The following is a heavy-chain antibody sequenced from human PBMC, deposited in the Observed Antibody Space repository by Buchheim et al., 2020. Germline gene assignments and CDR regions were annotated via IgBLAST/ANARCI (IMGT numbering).Heavy chain of an antibody. CDR3: ARGRYYDSSGYYFDAFDI. J-gene: IGHJ3*02. CDR2: IYTSGST. Sequence: QVQLQESGPGLVKPSQTLSLTCTVSGGSISSGSYYWSWIRQPAGKGLEWIGRIYTSGSTNYNPSLKSRVTISVDTSKNQFSLKLSSVTAADTAVYYCARGRYYDSSGYYFDAFDIWGQGT. CDR1: GGSISSGSYY. D-gene: IGHD3-22*01. V-gene: IGHV4-61*02.